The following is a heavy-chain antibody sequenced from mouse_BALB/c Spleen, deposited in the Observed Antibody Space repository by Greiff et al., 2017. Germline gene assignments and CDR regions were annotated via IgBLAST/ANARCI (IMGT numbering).Heavy chain of an antibody. J-gene: IGHJ2*01. CDR1: GYTFTSYV. D-gene: IGHD1-2*01. CDR2: INPYNDGT. V-gene: IGHV1-14*01. CDR3: AGTTASYYFDY. Sequence: VQLQQSGPELVKPGASVKMSCKASGYTFTSYVMHWVKQKPGQGLEWIGYINPYNDGTKYNEKFKGKATLTSDKSSSTAYMELSSLTSEDSAVYYCAGTTASYYFDYWGQGTTLTVSS.